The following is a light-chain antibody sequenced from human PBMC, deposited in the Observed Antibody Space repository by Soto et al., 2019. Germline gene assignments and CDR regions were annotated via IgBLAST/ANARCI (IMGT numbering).Light chain of an antibody. V-gene: IGKV1D-16*01. J-gene: IGKJ4*01. CDR1: QVISSW. Sequence: DIQMTQSPSSLSASVGDRVTITCRASQVISSWFAWYQQKPEKAPKSLIYAASRLQSGVPSRFSCSGSGTDFTLTISSRQPEDFANYYCQQYNSYPLTFGGGTKVEIK. CDR2: AAS. CDR3: QQYNSYPLT.